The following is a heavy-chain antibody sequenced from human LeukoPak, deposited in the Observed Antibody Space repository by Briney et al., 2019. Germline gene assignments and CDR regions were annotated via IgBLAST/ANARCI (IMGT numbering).Heavy chain of an antibody. CDR3: ARETGEDYYYYYYMDV. D-gene: IGHD7-27*01. CDR2: MNPNSGNT. CDR1: GYTFTSYD. Sequence: ASVKVSCKASGYTFTSYDINWVRQATGQGLEWMGWMNPNSGNTGYAQKFQGRVTMTRNTSISTAYMELSSLRSEDTAVYYCARETGEDYYYYYYMDVWGKGTTVTVSS. V-gene: IGHV1-8*01. J-gene: IGHJ6*03.